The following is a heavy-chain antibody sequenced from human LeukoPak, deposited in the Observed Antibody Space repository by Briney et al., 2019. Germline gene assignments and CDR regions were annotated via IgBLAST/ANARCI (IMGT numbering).Heavy chain of an antibody. CDR1: GGSISSSSYY. CDR2: IYYSGST. D-gene: IGHD2-2*01. CDR3: ARRHLSYCSSTSCFLNWFDP. J-gene: IGHJ5*02. V-gene: IGHV4-39*01. Sequence: SETLSLTCTVSGGSISSSSYYWGWIRHPPGKGLEWIGSIYYSGSTYYNPSLKSRVTISVDTSKNQFSLKLSSVTAADTAVYYCARRHLSYCSSTSCFLNWFDPWGQGTLVTVSS.